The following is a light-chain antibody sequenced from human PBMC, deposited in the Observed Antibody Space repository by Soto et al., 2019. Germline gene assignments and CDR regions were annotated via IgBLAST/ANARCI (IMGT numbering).Light chain of an antibody. CDR3: QRYNNWPLT. V-gene: IGKV1-5*01. CDR1: QSISSW. J-gene: IGKJ4*01. CDR2: DAS. Sequence: IQLTQSPSSLSASVGDRVTITCRASQSISSWLAWYQQKPGKAPKLLIYDASSLESGVPSRFSGSGSGTEFTLTINSLQSEDFAIYYCQRYNNWPLTFGGGTKVDIK.